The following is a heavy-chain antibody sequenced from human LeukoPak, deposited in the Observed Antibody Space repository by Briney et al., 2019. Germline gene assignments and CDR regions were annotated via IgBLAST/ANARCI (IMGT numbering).Heavy chain of an antibody. J-gene: IGHJ4*02. CDR1: GFTFSSYS. D-gene: IGHD3-10*01. Sequence: GGSLRLSCAASGFTFSSYSMNWVRQAPGKGLEWVSAISGSGGSTYYADSVKGRFTISRGNSKNTLYLQMNSLRAEDTAVYYCAKDRTPDYYGSGSPDDYWGQGTLVTVSS. CDR3: AKDRTPDYYGSGSPDDY. CDR2: ISGSGGST. V-gene: IGHV3-23*01.